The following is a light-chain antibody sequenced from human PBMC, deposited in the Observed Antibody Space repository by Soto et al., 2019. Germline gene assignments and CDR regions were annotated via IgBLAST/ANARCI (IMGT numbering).Light chain of an antibody. Sequence: EIVMTQSPATLSVSPGERATLSCRASQSVSSNLAWYQQKPGQAPRLLIHDASTRATGIPARFSGSGSGTEFTLTISSLQSEDFAVYXCQXXNYWPTFGQGTKVEIK. V-gene: IGKV3-15*01. J-gene: IGKJ1*01. CDR3: QXXNYWPT. CDR2: DAS. CDR1: QSVSSN.